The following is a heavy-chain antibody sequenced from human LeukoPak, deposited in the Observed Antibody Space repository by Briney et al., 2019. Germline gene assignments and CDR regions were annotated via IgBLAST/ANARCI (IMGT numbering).Heavy chain of an antibody. CDR2: IYYSGST. Sequence: SQTLSLTCTVSGGSISSGDCYWSWIRQPPGKGLEWIGYIYYSGSTYYNPSLKSRVTISVDTSKNQFSLKLSSVTAADTAVYYCARTGTMTDAFDIWGQGTMVTVSS. V-gene: IGHV4-30-4*01. CDR3: ARTGTMTDAFDI. J-gene: IGHJ3*02. D-gene: IGHD3-22*01. CDR1: GGSISSGDCY.